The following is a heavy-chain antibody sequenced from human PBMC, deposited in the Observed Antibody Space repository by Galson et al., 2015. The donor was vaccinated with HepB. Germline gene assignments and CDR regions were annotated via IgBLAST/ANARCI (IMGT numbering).Heavy chain of an antibody. CDR1: GCTFSTHA. Sequence: SVKVSCKASGCTFSTHAFSWVRHAPGHGLEWMGGITPMFGTAKYAQNFQGRVMITADESTSTVYMDLRSLRSEDTAVYYCAREGIAAAANPMDFWGQGTLVTVSS. CDR3: AREGIAAAANPMDF. J-gene: IGHJ4*02. D-gene: IGHD6-13*01. V-gene: IGHV1-69*13. CDR2: ITPMFGTA.